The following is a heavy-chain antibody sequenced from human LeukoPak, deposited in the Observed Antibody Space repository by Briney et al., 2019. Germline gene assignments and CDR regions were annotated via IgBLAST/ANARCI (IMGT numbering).Heavy chain of an antibody. Sequence: GGSLRLSCVVSGYTFSNYAMSWVRQAPGKGLEWVSGISGSGASTYYADSVKGRFTISRDNSKNTLYLQMNSLRAEDTAVYYCAREQQPYYFQNWGQGTLVTVSS. CDR3: AREQQPYYFQN. J-gene: IGHJ4*02. CDR2: ISGSGAST. CDR1: GYTFSNYA. V-gene: IGHV3-23*01. D-gene: IGHD6-13*01.